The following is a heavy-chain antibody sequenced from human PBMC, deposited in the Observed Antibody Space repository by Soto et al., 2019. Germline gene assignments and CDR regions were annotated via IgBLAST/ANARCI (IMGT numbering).Heavy chain of an antibody. CDR1: GGSISTYY. Sequence: PSETLSLTCTVSGGSISTYYWTWIRQSPEKGLEWLGNIYYSGSTNYSPSLNSRLTISLDTSKNQFSLKLRSVTAADTAVYYCARQDIVVVPADYFDYWGQGTLVTVSS. CDR2: IYYSGST. V-gene: IGHV4-59*08. D-gene: IGHD2-2*01. CDR3: ARQDIVVVPADYFDY. J-gene: IGHJ4*02.